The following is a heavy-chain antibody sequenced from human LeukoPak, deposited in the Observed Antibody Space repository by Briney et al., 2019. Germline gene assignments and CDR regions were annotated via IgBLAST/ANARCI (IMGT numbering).Heavy chain of an antibody. Sequence: SETLSLTCAVYGGSFRGYYWSWIRQPPGKGLEWLGEINHSGSTNYNPSLKSRVIISVDTSKNQFSLKLSSVTAADTAVYYCEAAMYYDIAWGQGTLVAVSS. CDR3: EAAMYYDIA. CDR2: INHSGST. CDR1: GGSFRGYY. J-gene: IGHJ5*02. V-gene: IGHV4-34*01. D-gene: IGHD3-9*01.